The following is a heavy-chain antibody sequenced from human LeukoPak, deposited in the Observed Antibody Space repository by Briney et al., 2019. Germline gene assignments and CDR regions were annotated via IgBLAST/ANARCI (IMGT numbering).Heavy chain of an antibody. CDR1: GYTFTGYY. CDR2: INPNSGGT. J-gene: IGHJ4*02. V-gene: IGHV1-2*02. CDR3: ARGLEYYYDSSGYFDY. D-gene: IGHD3-22*01. Sequence: GASVKVSCKASGYTFTGYYMHWVRQAPGQGLEWMGWINPNSGGTNYAQKFQGRVTMTRDTSISTAYMELSRLRSDDTAVYYCARGLEYYYDSSGYFDYWGQGTLVTVSS.